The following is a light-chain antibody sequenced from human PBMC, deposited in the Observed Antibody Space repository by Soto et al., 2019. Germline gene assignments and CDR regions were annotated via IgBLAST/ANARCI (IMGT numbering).Light chain of an antibody. Sequence: SVLPQPPSASGSPGQSVAISFTGTSSDVGGYNYVSWYQQHPGKAPKLMIYEVNKRPSGVPDRFSGSKSGNTASLTVSGLQAEDEADYYCSSYAGSSNVFGTGTKVTLL. V-gene: IGLV2-8*01. CDR1: SSDVGGYNY. J-gene: IGLJ1*01. CDR3: SSYAGSSNV. CDR2: EVN.